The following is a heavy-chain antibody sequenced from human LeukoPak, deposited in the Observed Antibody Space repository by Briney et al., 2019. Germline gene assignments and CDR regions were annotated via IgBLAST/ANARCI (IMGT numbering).Heavy chain of an antibody. V-gene: IGHV3-23*01. D-gene: IGHD6-6*01. CDR2: ISGSGGST. CDR1: RFTFSSYA. Sequence: PGGSLRLSCAASRFTFSSYAMSWVRQAPGKGLEWVSAISGSGGSTYYADSVKGRFTISRDNSKNTLYLQMNSLRAEDTAVYYCARTFYGSIAALWGQGTLVTVSS. CDR3: ARTFYGSIAAL. J-gene: IGHJ4*02.